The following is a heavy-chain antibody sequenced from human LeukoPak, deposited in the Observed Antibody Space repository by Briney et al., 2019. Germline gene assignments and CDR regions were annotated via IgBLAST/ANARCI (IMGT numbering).Heavy chain of an antibody. CDR2: ISYDERDK. CDR1: GFTFNIYG. CDR3: AKVAKYYYGPETYYFFEQ. Sequence: GGSLRLSCAASGFTFNIYGMHWVRQAPGKGLEWVAAISYDERDKFYADSVKGRFTISRDYAKNSLYLQMNSLRVEDTAIYYCAKVAKYYYGPETYYFFEQWGQGTPVIASS. J-gene: IGHJ4*02. D-gene: IGHD3-10*01. V-gene: IGHV3-30*18.